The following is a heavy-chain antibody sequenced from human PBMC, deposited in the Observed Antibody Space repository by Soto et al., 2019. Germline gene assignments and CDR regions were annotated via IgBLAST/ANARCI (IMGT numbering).Heavy chain of an antibody. J-gene: IGHJ4*02. Sequence: EVQLVESGGGLVQPGGSLRLSCAASGFTLSNYWMTWVRQAPGKGLEWVANINYDGSEKNYVDSVKGRLTISRDNTRNSLALQMNTLRAEDTAVYYCLSAGSAVSWGQGTLVTVSS. CDR2: INYDGSEK. V-gene: IGHV3-7*05. CDR1: GFTLSNYW. CDR3: LSAGSAVS. D-gene: IGHD3-10*01.